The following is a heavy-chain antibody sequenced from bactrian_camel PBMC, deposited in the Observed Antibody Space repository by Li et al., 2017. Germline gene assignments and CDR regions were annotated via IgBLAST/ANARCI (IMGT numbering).Heavy chain of an antibody. CDR2: LGSNGAT. J-gene: IGHJ4*01. V-gene: IGHV3S40*01. Sequence: DVQLVESGGGAVQPGGSLRLSCAASGFTFSVYRMSWVRQAPGKGLEWVSALGSNGATYYADSVKGRFTVSRDNAKNTVYLQMNSLKPEDTALYYCASAFEVWGQGTQVTVS. CDR1: GFTFSVYR. CDR3: ASAFEV.